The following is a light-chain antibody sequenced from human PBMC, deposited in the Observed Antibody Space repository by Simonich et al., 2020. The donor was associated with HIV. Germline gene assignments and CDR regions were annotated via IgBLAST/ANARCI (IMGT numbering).Light chain of an antibody. CDR3: QQYYSTPPT. V-gene: IGKV4-1*01. J-gene: IGKJ2*01. CDR2: WAS. Sequence: DIVMTQSPDSLAVSLGERATINCKSSQIVLYSSNNKNYLAWYQQKPGQPPKLIIYWASTRESGVPDRFSGSGSGTDFTLTISSLQAEDVAVYYCQQYYSTPPTFGQGTKLEIK. CDR1: QIVLYSSNNKNY.